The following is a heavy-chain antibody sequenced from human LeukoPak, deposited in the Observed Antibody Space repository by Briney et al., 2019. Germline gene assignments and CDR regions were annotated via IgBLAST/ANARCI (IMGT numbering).Heavy chain of an antibody. CDR2: ISAYNGNT. J-gene: IGHJ4*02. CDR3: ARDLDQYNGRFGGFGHDF. D-gene: IGHD3-10*01. V-gene: IGHV1-18*01. Sequence: GSVNVSCKASGYTFINYGINWVRQAPGQGLEWMGWISAYNGNTNYAQSLQGRVTMTTDTSTSTVYMEMRSLTSDDTAVYYCARDLDQYNGRFGGFGHDFWGQGTLVTVSS. CDR1: GYTFINYG.